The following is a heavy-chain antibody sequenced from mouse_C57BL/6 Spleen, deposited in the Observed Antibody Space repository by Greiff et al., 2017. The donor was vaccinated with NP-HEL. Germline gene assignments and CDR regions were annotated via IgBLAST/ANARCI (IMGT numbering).Heavy chain of an antibody. CDR1: GYTFTDYE. Sequence: VQLQQSGAELVRPGASVTLSCKASGYTFTDYEMHWVKQTPVHGLEWIGAIDPETGGTAYNQKFKGKAILTADKSSSTAYMELRSLTSEDSAVYYCTRAYYYGSSPDYWGQGTTLTVSS. V-gene: IGHV1-15*01. D-gene: IGHD1-1*01. CDR3: TRAYYYGSSPDY. J-gene: IGHJ2*01. CDR2: IDPETGGT.